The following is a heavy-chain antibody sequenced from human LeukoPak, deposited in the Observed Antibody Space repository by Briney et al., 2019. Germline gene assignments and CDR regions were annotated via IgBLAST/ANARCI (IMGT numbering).Heavy chain of an antibody. CDR1: GNDSDDYG. D-gene: IGHD6-13*01. Sequence: VRSLRLSCTDSGNDSDDYGMSWVRQVPRKGLEWVAGINWDGGATAYSDSVKGRFTITRDHAKNSLLLQMESLRAEDTGLYFCARDLSSSWYSLGYWGQGIPVTASS. CDR2: INWDGGAT. CDR3: ARDLSSSWYSLGY. J-gene: IGHJ4*02. V-gene: IGHV3-20*04.